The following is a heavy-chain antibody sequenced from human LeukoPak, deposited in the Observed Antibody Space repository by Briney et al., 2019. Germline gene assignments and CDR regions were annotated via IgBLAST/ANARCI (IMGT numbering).Heavy chain of an antibody. J-gene: IGHJ6*02. V-gene: IGHV3-23*01. CDR2: ISGSGGST. D-gene: IGHD6-19*01. CDR3: ASGGGGSGWYGGDYYYGMDV. Sequence: GGSLRLSCAASGFTVSSNYMSWVRQAPGKGLEWVSAISGSGGSTYYADSVKGRFTISRDNSKNTLYLQMNSLRAEDTAVYYCASGGGGSGWYGGDYYYGMDVWGQGTTVTVSS. CDR1: GFTVSSNY.